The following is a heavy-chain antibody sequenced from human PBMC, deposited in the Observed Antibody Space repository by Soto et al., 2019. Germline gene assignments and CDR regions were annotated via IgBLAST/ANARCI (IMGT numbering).Heavy chain of an antibody. Sequence: GGSLRLSCAASGFTFISYGMHWVRQAPGKGLEWVAVIWYDGSNKYYADSVKGRFTISRDNSKNTLYLQMNSLRAEDTAVYYCARAARDSSGYYWTFDYWGQGTLVTVSS. CDR3: ARAARDSSGYYWTFDY. CDR1: GFTFISYG. V-gene: IGHV3-33*01. D-gene: IGHD3-22*01. J-gene: IGHJ4*02. CDR2: IWYDGSNK.